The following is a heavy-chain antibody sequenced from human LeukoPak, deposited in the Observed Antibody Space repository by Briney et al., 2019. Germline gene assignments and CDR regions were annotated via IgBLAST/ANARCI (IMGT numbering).Heavy chain of an antibody. CDR2: IYPGDSDT. Sequence: GESLETSCKASGYSFSTYWIGWVRQMPGKGLEWMGIIYPGDSDTMYSPSFQVQVTISAEKSISTAYLQWSSLKASDTAMYYCAVMATKTVAFDIWGQGTMVTVSS. CDR1: GYSFSTYW. D-gene: IGHD5-24*01. CDR3: AVMATKTVAFDI. V-gene: IGHV5-51*01. J-gene: IGHJ3*02.